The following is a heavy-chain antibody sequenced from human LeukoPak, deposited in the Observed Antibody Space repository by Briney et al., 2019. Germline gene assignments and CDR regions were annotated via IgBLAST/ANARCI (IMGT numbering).Heavy chain of an antibody. J-gene: IGHJ5*02. Sequence: GGXLRLSCAASGFTFSSNYMTWVRQAPGKGLEWVSVIYSGGSTYYSDSVKGRFTISRDNSKNTLYLQMNSLRAEDTAVYYCASGITGTNNWFDPWGQGTLVTVSS. V-gene: IGHV3-66*02. CDR2: IYSGGST. D-gene: IGHD1-20*01. CDR1: GFTFSSNY. CDR3: ASGITGTNNWFDP.